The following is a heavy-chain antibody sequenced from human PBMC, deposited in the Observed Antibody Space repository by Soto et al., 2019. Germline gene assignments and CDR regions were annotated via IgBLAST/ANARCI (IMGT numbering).Heavy chain of an antibody. CDR3: AKDRMIVDPFGFDI. CDR1: GYTFTSYG. V-gene: IGHV1-18*04. D-gene: IGHD3-22*01. CDR2: ISAYNGNT. J-gene: IGHJ3*02. Sequence: ASVKGSCKASGYTFTSYGISWVRQAPGQGLEWMGWISAYNGNTNYAQKLQGRVTMTTDTSTSTAYMELRSLRSDDTAVYYCAKDRMIVDPFGFDIWGQGTLVT.